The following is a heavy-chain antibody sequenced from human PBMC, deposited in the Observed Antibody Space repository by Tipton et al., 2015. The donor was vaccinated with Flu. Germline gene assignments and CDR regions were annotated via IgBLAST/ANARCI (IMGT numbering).Heavy chain of an antibody. D-gene: IGHD6-19*01. CDR3: APAIAVAGMWFDP. V-gene: IGHV4-38-2*01. J-gene: IGHJ5*02. CDR2: IYHSGST. CDR1: GYSISSGYY. Sequence: TLSLTCAVSGYSISSGYYWGWIRQPPGKGLEWIGSIYHSGSTYYNPSLKSRVTISVDTSTNQFSLKLSSVTAADTAVYYCAPAIAVAGMWFDPWGQGTLVTVSS.